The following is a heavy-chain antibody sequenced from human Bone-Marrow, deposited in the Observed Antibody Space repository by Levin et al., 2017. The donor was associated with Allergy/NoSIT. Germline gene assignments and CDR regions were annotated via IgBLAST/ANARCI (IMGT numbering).Heavy chain of an antibody. CDR2: AYHVGTT. D-gene: IGHD5-24*01. Sequence: SETLSLTCTVSGASVTSSKFWSWIRQSPGKGLEWIGEAYHVGTTSYTPSLRSRVSISLDRSRNVFSLRMTSVAAAYPAMSFCARRSVSTGAFDFWGQGKMVIVSS. V-gene: IGHV4-4*02. CDR1: GASVTSSKF. J-gene: IGHJ3*01. CDR3: ARRSVSTGAFDF.